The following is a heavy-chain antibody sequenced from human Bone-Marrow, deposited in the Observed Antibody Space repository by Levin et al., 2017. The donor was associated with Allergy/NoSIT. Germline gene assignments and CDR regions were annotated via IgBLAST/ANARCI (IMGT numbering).Heavy chain of an antibody. J-gene: IGHJ4*02. CDR3: TESKMDFAGATESFDY. D-gene: IGHD1-26*01. CDR2: ISGSARDT. Sequence: GGSLRLSCTSSRIIFANYAMNWVRQAPGKGLEWVSGISGSARDTYYADSVKGRFTISRDNSQNTLFLEMNSLGAEDSALYYCTESKMDFAGATESFDYWGQGPLVNVSS. CDR1: RIIFANYA. V-gene: IGHV3-23*01.